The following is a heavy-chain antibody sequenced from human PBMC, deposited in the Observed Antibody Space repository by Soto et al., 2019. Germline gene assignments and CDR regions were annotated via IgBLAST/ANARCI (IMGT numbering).Heavy chain of an antibody. CDR2: IYSGGTT. J-gene: IGHJ4*02. V-gene: IGHV3-66*01. CDR1: GFTVSSTY. CDR3: ARGLPSFDY. Sequence: EVQLVESGGGLAQPGGSLRLSCAASGFTVSSTYMNWLRQAPGKGLEWVSVIYSGGTTYYADSVKGRFTISRDDSKNTLYLQMNSLRDEDTAVYYCARGLPSFDYWGQGTLVTVSS. D-gene: IGHD4-17*01.